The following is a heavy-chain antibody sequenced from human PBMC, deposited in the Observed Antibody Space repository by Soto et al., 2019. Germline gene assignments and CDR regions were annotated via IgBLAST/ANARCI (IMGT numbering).Heavy chain of an antibody. J-gene: IGHJ5*02. D-gene: IGHD3-16*01. CDR2: IYYSGST. CDR3: ARVGGTNWFDP. V-gene: IGHV4-31*03. CDR1: GGSISSGGYY. Sequence: QVQLQESGPGLVKPSQTLSLTCTVSGGSISSGGYYWSWIRQHPGKGLEWIGYIYYSGSTYYNPSLKXRFTXSXNTPKNQFSLKLSSVTATDTAVYYCARVGGTNWFDPWGQGTLVTVSS.